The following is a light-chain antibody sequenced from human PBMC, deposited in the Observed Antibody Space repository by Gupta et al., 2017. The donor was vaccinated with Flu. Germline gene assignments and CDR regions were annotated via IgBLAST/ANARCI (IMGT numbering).Light chain of an antibody. Sequence: NFMLTQPHPVSESPGKTVTISCPRSNGSIASNYVQWYQHRPGSSPTTVLYQYIQRPSGVPDRFSGSIDRSSNSASLTISGLKTEDEADYYCQSYDSTSYVFGTGTEVTVL. V-gene: IGLV6-57*01. CDR2: QYI. CDR1: NGSIASNY. CDR3: QSYDSTSYV. J-gene: IGLJ1*01.